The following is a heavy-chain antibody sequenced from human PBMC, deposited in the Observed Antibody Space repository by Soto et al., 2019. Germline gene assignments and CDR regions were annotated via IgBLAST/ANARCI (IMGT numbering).Heavy chain of an antibody. D-gene: IGHD5-18*01. Sequence: QVQLVQSGAEVKKPGSSVKVSCKASGGTFSSYAISWVRQAPGQGLEWMGGIIPIFGTANYAQKFQGRVTITADKSTSTAYMELSILRSEDTAVYYCAREPRKTSIQLWPYYYYGMDVWGQGTTVTVSS. V-gene: IGHV1-69*06. CDR2: IIPIFGTA. CDR3: AREPRKTSIQLWPYYYYGMDV. CDR1: GGTFSSYA. J-gene: IGHJ6*02.